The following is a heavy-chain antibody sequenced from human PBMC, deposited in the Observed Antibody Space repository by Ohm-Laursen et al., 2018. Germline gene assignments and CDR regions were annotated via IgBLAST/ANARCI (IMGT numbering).Heavy chain of an antibody. CDR3: ASDNGAY. Sequence: SLRLSCAAAGFTFSDHYMEWVRQAPGKGLEWVSSITSDGSTVYYADSVKGRFTISRDNAKHPVYLQMSSLSAEDTAVYYCASDNGAYWGQGALVTVSS. D-gene: IGHD2-8*01. CDR2: ITSDGSTV. CDR1: GFTFSDHY. J-gene: IGHJ4*02. V-gene: IGHV3-11*01.